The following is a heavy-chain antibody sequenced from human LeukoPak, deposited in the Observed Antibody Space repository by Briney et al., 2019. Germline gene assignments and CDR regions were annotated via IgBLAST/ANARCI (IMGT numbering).Heavy chain of an antibody. CDR2: ISSSGSTI. J-gene: IGHJ4*02. CDR3: GKEARYWSSNSFPNLDY. V-gene: IGHV3-11*01. CDR1: GFTFSDYY. D-gene: IGHD2-2*01. Sequence: PGGPLRLSCAASGFTFSDYYMSWIRQAPGKGLEWVSYISSSGSTIYYADSVKGRFTISRDNAKNSLYLQMNSLRAEDTAVYYCGKEARYWSSNSFPNLDYWGQGTLVTVSS.